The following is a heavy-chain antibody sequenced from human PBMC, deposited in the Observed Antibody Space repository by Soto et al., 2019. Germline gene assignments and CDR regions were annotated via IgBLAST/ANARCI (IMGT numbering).Heavy chain of an antibody. CDR1: GGSISRGGYS. J-gene: IGHJ5*01. CDR2: IYSSGTT. Sequence: SETLSLTCTVSGGSISRGGYSRNLIRQHPGKGLEWIGYIYSSGTTYYNPSLRSRLTISIDTSQNLFSLKLSSVTAADTAVYFCAREEAVRLERRFDSWGQGTLVTVSS. D-gene: IGHD6-6*01. CDR3: AREEAVRLERRFDS. V-gene: IGHV4-31*03.